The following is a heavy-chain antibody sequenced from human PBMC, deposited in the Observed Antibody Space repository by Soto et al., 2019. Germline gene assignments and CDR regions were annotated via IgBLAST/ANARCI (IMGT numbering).Heavy chain of an antibody. CDR3: ARDRGVVVPSAIRDYYYMDV. CDR2: TYYRSKWYN. V-gene: IGHV6-1*01. J-gene: IGHJ6*03. Sequence: SQSLSLTCAISGDSVSSNSAAWNWIRQSPSRSLEWLGRTYYRSKWYNDYAVSVKSRITINPDTSKNQFSLQLNSVTPEDTAVYYCARDRGVVVPSAIRDYYYMDVLCKGNTVTVSS. D-gene: IGHD2-2*01. CDR1: GDSVSSNSAA.